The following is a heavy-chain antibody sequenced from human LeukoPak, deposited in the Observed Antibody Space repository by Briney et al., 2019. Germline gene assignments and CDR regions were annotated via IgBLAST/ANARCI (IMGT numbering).Heavy chain of an antibody. CDR1: GYTLTGYY. V-gene: IGHV1-2*02. Sequence: GASVKVSRKPSGYTLTGYYMHWVRQAPAQGLEWMGWINPNRGGTNYAQKFPARVTMPRETSISTAYMELSRLRSGHTAVYYCARGARSRRWNGYWGQGTLVTVSS. CDR2: INPNRGGT. CDR3: ARGARSRRWNGY. J-gene: IGHJ4*02. D-gene: IGHD1-1*01.